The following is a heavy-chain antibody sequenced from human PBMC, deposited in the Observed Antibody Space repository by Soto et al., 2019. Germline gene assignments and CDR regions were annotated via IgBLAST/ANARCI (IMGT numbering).Heavy chain of an antibody. V-gene: IGHV4-39*02. CDR3: ARGSTDSYPGSRIFDF. CDR1: GDSITNNNYH. J-gene: IGHJ4*02. D-gene: IGHD3-10*01. CDR2: VYSNGNT. Sequence: SETLSLTCTVSGDSITNNNYHWGWTRQPPGKGLEWIGTVYSNGNTYYNPSLKSRLAISVDTSKNQFSLSLISVTAADTAVYFCARGSTDSYPGSRIFDFWGRGTLVTVSS.